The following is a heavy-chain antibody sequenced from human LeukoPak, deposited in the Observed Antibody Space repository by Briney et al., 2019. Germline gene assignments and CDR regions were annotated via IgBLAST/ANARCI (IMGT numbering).Heavy chain of an antibody. V-gene: IGHV4-4*07. CDR1: GGSISSYY. D-gene: IGHD6-19*01. CDR2: IYTSGST. Sequence: SETLSLTCTVSGGSISSYYWSWIRQPAGKGLEWIGRIYTSGSTNYNPSLKSRVTMSVDTSKNQFSLKLSSVTAADTAVYYCARADPLIAVAGTYYYYYMDVWGKGTTVTISS. CDR3: ARADPLIAVAGTYYYYYMDV. J-gene: IGHJ6*03.